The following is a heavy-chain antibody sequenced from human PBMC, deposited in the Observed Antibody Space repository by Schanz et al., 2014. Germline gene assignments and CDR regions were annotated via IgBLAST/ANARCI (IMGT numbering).Heavy chain of an antibody. V-gene: IGHV1-2*06. CDR2: INPNSGGT. CDR3: ARGTRVRTTDFWSGLYYFDY. CDR1: GYTFTGYS. Sequence: QVQLVQSGGEVKTPGASVKVSCKASGYTFTGYSMHWVRQAPGQGLEWMGRINPNSGGTNYAQKFQGRVTMTRDTSTSTVYMELSSLRSEDTAVYYCARGTRVRTTDFWSGLYYFDYWGQGTLVTVSS. J-gene: IGHJ4*02. D-gene: IGHD3-3*01.